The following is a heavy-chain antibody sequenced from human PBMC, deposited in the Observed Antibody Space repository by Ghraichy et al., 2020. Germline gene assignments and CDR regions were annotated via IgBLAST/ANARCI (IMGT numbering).Heavy chain of an antibody. J-gene: IGHJ6*02. CDR1: GGSVSSGRSY. CDR2: VSYSGSS. CDR3: ARETLLTRSRYYYYLMDV. D-gene: IGHD3-3*01. Sequence: SETLSLTCTVSGGSVSSGRSYWSWIRQPPGRRLEWIGFVSYSGSSNYDPFLKSRVTISLDTSNNQFSLKLSSVTAADAAVYYCARETLLTRSRYYYYLMDVWGQGTTVTVSS. V-gene: IGHV4-61*01.